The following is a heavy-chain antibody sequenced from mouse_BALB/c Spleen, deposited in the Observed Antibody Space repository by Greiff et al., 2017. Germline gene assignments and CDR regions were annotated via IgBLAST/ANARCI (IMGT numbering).Heavy chain of an antibody. Sequence: VQLQQSGAELAKPGASVKMSCKASGYTFTSYWMHWVKQRPGQGLEWIGYINPSTGYTEYNQKFKDKATLTADKSSSTAYMQLSSLTSEDSAVYYCAREYRCFAYWGQGTLVTVSA. CDR2: INPSTGYT. D-gene: IGHD2-14*01. CDR1: GYTFTSYW. CDR3: AREYRCFAY. V-gene: IGHV1-7*01. J-gene: IGHJ3*01.